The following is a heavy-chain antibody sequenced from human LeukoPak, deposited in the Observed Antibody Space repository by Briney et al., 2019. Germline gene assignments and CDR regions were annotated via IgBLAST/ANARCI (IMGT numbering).Heavy chain of an antibody. J-gene: IGHJ4*02. CDR1: GGSISSYY. CDR2: IYYSGST. Sequence: SETLSLTCTVSGGSISSYYWSWIRQPPGKGLEWIGYIYYSGSTNYNPSLKSRVTISVDTSKNQFSLKLSSVTAADTAVYYCARDKGGGNYYFDYWGQGTLVAVSS. CDR3: ARDKGGGNYYFDY. V-gene: IGHV4-59*01. D-gene: IGHD4-23*01.